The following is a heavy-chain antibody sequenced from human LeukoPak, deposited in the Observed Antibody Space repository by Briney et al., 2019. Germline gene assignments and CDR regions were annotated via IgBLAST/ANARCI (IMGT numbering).Heavy chain of an antibody. CDR3: TRVIVAVPGYFDYFDF. Sequence: GGSLRLSCAASGFSFSNHYMRWIRQAPGKGLEWVANINEDGSNKWHLGSVKGRFTVSRDNARNALYLQMNSLRVEDTPVYYCTRVIVAVPGYFDYFDFWGQGALVTVSS. D-gene: IGHD6-19*01. J-gene: IGHJ4*02. V-gene: IGHV3-7*01. CDR2: INEDGSNK. CDR1: GFSFSNHY.